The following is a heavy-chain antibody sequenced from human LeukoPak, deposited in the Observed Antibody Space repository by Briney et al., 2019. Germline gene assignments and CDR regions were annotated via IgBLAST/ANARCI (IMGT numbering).Heavy chain of an antibody. Sequence: RASVKVSCKASGFTFTSSAMQWVRQARGQRLEWIGWIVVGSGNTNYALKFQERVTITRDMSTSTAYMELSSLRSEDTAVYYCARGPPTPTGWFDPWGQGTLVSVSS. CDR3: ARGPPTPTGWFDP. CDR1: GFTFTSSA. V-gene: IGHV1-58*02. J-gene: IGHJ5*02. CDR2: IVVGSGNT. D-gene: IGHD3-10*01.